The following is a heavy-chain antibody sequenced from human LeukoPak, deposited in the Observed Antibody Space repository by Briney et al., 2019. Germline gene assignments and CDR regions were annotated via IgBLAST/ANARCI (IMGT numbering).Heavy chain of an antibody. J-gene: IGHJ5*02. CDR1: GGSFSGYY. D-gene: IGHD6-13*01. CDR2: INHSGST. Sequence: SETLSLTCAVYGGSFSGYYWSWIRQPPGKGLEWIGEINHSGSTNYNPSLKSRVTISVDTSKNQFSLKLSSVTAADTAVYHCARGYVWYSSSWYHAGDWFDPWGQGTLVTVSS. CDR3: ARGYVWYSSSWYHAGDWFDP. V-gene: IGHV4-34*01.